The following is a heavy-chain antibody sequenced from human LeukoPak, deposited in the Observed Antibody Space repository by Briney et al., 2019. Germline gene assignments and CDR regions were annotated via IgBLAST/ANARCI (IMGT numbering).Heavy chain of an antibody. J-gene: IGHJ4*02. CDR2: ISGDGGST. D-gene: IGHD3-10*01. Sequence: GGSLRLSCAASGFTFDDYAMHWVRHAPGKGLEWVSLISGDGGSTYYADSVKGRFTISRDNSKNSLYLQMNGLRTEDTALYYCAKDWGYGSGSYFWGQGTLVTVSS. CDR1: GFTFDDYA. V-gene: IGHV3-43*02. CDR3: AKDWGYGSGSYF.